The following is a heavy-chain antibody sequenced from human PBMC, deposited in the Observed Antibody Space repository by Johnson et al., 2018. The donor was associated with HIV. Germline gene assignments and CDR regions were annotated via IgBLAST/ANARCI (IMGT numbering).Heavy chain of an antibody. D-gene: IGHD6-13*01. CDR2: IYSGDST. CDR3: ARVSQQQGGVYDAFDI. CDR1: GFTVSSNY. Sequence: VQLVESGGGVVQPGGSLRLSCAASGFTVSSNYMSWVRLAPGKGLEWVSVIYSGDSTYYADSVKGRFTISRDNSKNTLYLQMNSLRAEDTAVYYCARVSQQQGGVYDAFDIWGQGTMVTVSS. V-gene: IGHV3-66*02. J-gene: IGHJ3*02.